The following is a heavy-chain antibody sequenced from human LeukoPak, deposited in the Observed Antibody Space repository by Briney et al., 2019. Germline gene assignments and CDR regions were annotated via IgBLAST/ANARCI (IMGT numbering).Heavy chain of an antibody. Sequence: ASVKVSCKASGYTFTTYGISWVRQAPGQGLEWMGWINAYNGNTNYAQKLQGRVTMTTDTSTSTAYMELRSLRSDDTAVYYCVRPRGSSGRGDFDYWGQGTLVTVSS. CDR2: INAYNGNT. CDR3: VRPRGSSGRGDFDY. CDR1: GYTFTTYG. V-gene: IGHV1-18*01. J-gene: IGHJ4*02. D-gene: IGHD6-19*01.